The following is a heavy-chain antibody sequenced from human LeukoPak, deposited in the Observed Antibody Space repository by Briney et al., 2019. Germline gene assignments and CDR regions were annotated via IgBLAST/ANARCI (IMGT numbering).Heavy chain of an antibody. D-gene: IGHD1-26*01. V-gene: IGHV1-58*01. CDR1: GFTFTSSA. CDR2: IVVGSGNT. Sequence: ASVKVSCKASGFTFTSSAVQWVRQARGQRLEWIGWIVVGSGNTNYAQKLQGRVTMTTDTSTSTAYMELRSLRSDDTAVYYCAEGELLTYWGQGTLVTVSS. CDR3: AEGELLTY. J-gene: IGHJ4*02.